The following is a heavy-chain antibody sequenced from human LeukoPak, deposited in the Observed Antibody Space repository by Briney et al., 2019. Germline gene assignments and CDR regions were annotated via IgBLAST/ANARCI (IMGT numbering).Heavy chain of an antibody. D-gene: IGHD4-11*01. V-gene: IGHV3-30-3*01. J-gene: IGHJ4*02. CDR1: GFTFSSYA. CDR2: ISYDGSNK. Sequence: GGSLRLSCAVSGFTFSSYAMHWVRQAPGKGLEWVAVISYDGSNKYYADSVKGRFTISRDNSKNTLYLQMNSLRAEDTAVYYCARDPPSKPTTLLYYFDYWGQGTLVTVSS. CDR3: ARDPPSKPTTLLYYFDY.